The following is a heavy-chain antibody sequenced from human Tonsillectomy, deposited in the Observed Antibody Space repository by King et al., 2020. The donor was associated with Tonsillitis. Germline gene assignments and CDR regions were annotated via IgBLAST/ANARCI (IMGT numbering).Heavy chain of an antibody. Sequence: VQLQESCPGLVKPSQTLSLTCAVSGASISSGDYSWSWARQPPGKGLEWIGYIYYSGGSYYNPFLKSRVTISVDTSKNQFSLKLRSVTAADTSVYYCARGNCTNGICLDAFDIWGQGTMVTVSS. CDR3: ARGNCTNGICLDAFDI. CDR1: GASISSGDYS. D-gene: IGHD2-8*01. CDR2: IYYSGGS. V-gene: IGHV4-30-4*07. J-gene: IGHJ3*02.